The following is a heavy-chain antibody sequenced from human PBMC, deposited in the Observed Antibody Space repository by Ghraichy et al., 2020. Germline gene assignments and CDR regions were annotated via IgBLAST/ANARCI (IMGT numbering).Heavy chain of an antibody. J-gene: IGHJ3*02. D-gene: IGHD3-9*01. CDR2: INPSGGST. CDR1: GYTFTSYY. Sequence: ASVKVSCKASGYTFTSYYMHWVRQAPGQGLEWMGIINPSGGSTSYAQKFQGRVTMTRDTSTSTVYMELSSLRSEDTAVYYCARGTYYDILTGYYSMFVFDIWGQGTMVTVSS. V-gene: IGHV1-46*01. CDR3: ARGTYYDILTGYYSMFVFDI.